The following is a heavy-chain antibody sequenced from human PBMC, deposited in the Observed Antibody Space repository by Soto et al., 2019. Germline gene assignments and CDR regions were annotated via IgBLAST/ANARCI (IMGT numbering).Heavy chain of an antibody. J-gene: IGHJ5*02. CDR2: INSDGSSI. V-gene: IGHV3-74*01. Sequence: EVQLVESGGGLVQPGGSLRLSCAAFGFTFSSYWIHWVRQAPGKGLVWVSRINSDGSSISYADSVKGRFTISRDNAKNTLYLQMNSLRVEDTAVYYCSRANYGSGRTNWFDPWGQGTLVTVSS. D-gene: IGHD3-10*01. CDR1: GFTFSSYW. CDR3: SRANYGSGRTNWFDP.